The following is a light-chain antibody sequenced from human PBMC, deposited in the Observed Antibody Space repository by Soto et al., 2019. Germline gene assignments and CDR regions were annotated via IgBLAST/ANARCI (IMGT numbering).Light chain of an antibody. CDR3: CSHPSTNRHVV. CDR2: DVY. J-gene: IGLJ2*01. Sequence: QSALTQPASVSGSPGQSLTISCTGTSSDVGYYNYVSWYQQHPGKAPKLLIYDVYSRPSGVSNRFSGSKSGNTASLTISGLQAEDEADYYCCSHPSTNRHVVFGGGTKLTVL. CDR1: SSDVGYYNY. V-gene: IGLV2-14*01.